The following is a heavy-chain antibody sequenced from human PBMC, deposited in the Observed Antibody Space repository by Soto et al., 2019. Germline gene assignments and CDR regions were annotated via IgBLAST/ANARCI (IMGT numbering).Heavy chain of an antibody. Sequence: EVQLVESGGGLVKPGGSLRLSCAASGFTFSSYSMNWVRQAPGKGLEWVSSISSSSSYIYYADSVNGRFTIYRDNAKNSLYLQMNSLRAEDTAVYYCARVSGGFDLEYSSSWFLLAFDIWGQGTMVTVSS. J-gene: IGHJ3*02. V-gene: IGHV3-21*01. D-gene: IGHD6-6*01. CDR1: GFTFSSYS. CDR3: ARVSGGFDLEYSSSWFLLAFDI. CDR2: ISSSSSYI.